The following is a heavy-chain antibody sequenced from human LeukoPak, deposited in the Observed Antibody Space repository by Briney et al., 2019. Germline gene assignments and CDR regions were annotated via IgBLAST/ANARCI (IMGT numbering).Heavy chain of an antibody. Sequence: ASVKVSCKASGYTFTSYYMHWVRQAPGQGLEWMGIINPSGGSTSYAQKFQGRVTMTRDMSTSTVYMELSSLRSEDTAVYYCATSYYYDSSGPDAFDIWGQGTMVTVSS. CDR3: ATSYYYDSSGPDAFDI. V-gene: IGHV1-46*01. D-gene: IGHD3-22*01. CDR2: INPSGGST. CDR1: GYTFTSYY. J-gene: IGHJ3*02.